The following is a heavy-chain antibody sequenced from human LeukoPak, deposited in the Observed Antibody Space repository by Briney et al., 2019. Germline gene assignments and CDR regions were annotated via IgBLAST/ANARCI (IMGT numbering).Heavy chain of an antibody. Sequence: SETLSLTCVVSGVSMRSGGHSWSWIRQPPGKGLEWIGYIYHSGSTYYNPSLKSRVTISVDRSKNQFSLKLSSVTAADTAVYYCARGSSTTGAMDVWGQGTTVTVSS. V-gene: IGHV4-30-2*01. D-gene: IGHD4-17*01. CDR2: IYHSGST. CDR1: GVSMRSGGHS. J-gene: IGHJ6*02. CDR3: ARGSSTTGAMDV.